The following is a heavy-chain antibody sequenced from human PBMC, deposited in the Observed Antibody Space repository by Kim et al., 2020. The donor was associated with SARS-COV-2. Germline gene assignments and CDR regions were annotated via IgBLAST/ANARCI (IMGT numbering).Heavy chain of an antibody. Sequence: SETLSLTCTVSGGSISSGSYYWSWIRQPAGKGLEWIGRIYTSGSTNYNPSLKSRVTISVDTSKNQFSLKLSSVTAADTAVYYCARGRGRLLWFGELLEGAFDIWGQGTMVTVSS. D-gene: IGHD3-10*01. J-gene: IGHJ3*02. CDR1: GGSISSGSYY. CDR3: ARGRGRLLWFGELLEGAFDI. V-gene: IGHV4-61*02. CDR2: IYTSGST.